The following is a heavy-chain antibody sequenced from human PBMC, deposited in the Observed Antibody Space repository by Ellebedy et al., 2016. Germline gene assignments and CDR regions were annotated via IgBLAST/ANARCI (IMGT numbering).Heavy chain of an antibody. Sequence: SETLSLXXSVSGGSISSSTDYWSWIRQPSGKGPEWLGHISTSGNTIYNPSLRSRVTMSVDTSKNHFSLELTSVTVADTAVYYCATLTIPGGSDYWGQGALVTVSS. CDR3: ATLTIPGGSDY. D-gene: IGHD3-16*01. J-gene: IGHJ4*02. CDR2: ISTSGNT. CDR1: GGSISSSTDY. V-gene: IGHV4-61*09.